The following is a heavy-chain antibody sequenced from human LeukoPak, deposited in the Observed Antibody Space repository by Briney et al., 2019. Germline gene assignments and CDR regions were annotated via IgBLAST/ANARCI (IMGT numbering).Heavy chain of an antibody. V-gene: IGHV5-51*01. CDR2: IYPGDSDT. D-gene: IGHD3-22*01. CDR1: GSRFTSYW. Sequence: GESLQISCKGSGSRFTSYWIGWVRQMPGKGLEWMGIIYPGDSDTRYSPSFQGQVTISADKSISTAYLQWSSLKASDTAMYYCARQDDSSGYALDYWGQGTLVTVSS. J-gene: IGHJ4*02. CDR3: ARQDDSSGYALDY.